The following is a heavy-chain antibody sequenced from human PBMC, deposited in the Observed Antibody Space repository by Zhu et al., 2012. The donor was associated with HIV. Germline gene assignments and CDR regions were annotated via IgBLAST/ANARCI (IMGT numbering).Heavy chain of an antibody. Sequence: QVQLQESGPGLVKPSETLSLTCSVSGGSISGYYWSWIRQPAGRGLVWIGRIYPSGSTKYNPSLKSRVTMSVGTSKNQFSLNLTSVTAADTAVYYCARVSEGVTTRNYYFDYVGPGKSGHGLL. CDR3: ARVSEGVTTRNYYFDY. CDR1: GGSISGYY. CDR2: IYPSGST. D-gene: IGHD1-7*01. V-gene: IGHV4-4*07. J-gene: IGHJ4*02.